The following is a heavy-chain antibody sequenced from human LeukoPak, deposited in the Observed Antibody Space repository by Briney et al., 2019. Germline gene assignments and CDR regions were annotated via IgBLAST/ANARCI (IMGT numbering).Heavy chain of an antibody. CDR2: IYYSGST. V-gene: IGHV4-61*01. Sequence: PSETLSLTCTVSGGSVSSGSYYWSWIRQPPGKGLEWIGYIYYSGSTNYNPSLKSRVTISVDTSKNQFSLKLSSVTAADTAVYYCARDSGYSSSWYATWGQGTLVTVSS. J-gene: IGHJ5*02. D-gene: IGHD6-13*01. CDR1: GGSVSSGSYY. CDR3: ARDSGYSSSWYAT.